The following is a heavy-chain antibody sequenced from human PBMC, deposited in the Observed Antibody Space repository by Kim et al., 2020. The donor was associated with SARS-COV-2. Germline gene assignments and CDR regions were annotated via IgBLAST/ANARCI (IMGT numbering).Heavy chain of an antibody. D-gene: IGHD2-2*01. V-gene: IGHV3-30*02. J-gene: IGHJ6*02. CDR3: AKDLEVGAYYYYGMDV. Sequence: SVKVRFTSSRDNSKKAMYLQMNSLGAEDTAVYYCAKDLEVGAYYYYGMDVWGQGTTVTVSS.